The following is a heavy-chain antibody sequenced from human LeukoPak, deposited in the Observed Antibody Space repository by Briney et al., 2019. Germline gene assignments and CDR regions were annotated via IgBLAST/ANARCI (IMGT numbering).Heavy chain of an antibody. CDR3: AVITMVRGY. J-gene: IGHJ4*02. CDR1: GFTFSSYG. D-gene: IGHD3-10*01. Sequence: GGTLRLSCAASGFTFSSYGMSWVRQAPGKGLEWVSAISGSGGSTYYTDSVKGRFTISRDNSKNTLYLQMNSLRAEATAVYYCAVITMVRGYWGQGTLVTVSS. CDR2: ISGSGGST. V-gene: IGHV3-23*01.